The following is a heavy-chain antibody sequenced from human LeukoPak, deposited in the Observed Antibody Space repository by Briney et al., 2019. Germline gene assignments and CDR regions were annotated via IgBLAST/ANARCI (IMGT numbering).Heavy chain of an antibody. CDR3: TRDGNYFYY. V-gene: IGHV1-18*01. D-gene: IGHD1-26*01. J-gene: IGHJ4*02. Sequence: GASVKVSCESSGYTFTSNGISWVRQRPGQGNEWMGWISAYNDNTNYAQKFQGRVTMTTDTSTSTAYMELRSLRSDDTAVYYCTRDGNYFYYWGQGTLVTVSS. CDR1: GYTFTSNG. CDR2: ISAYNDNT.